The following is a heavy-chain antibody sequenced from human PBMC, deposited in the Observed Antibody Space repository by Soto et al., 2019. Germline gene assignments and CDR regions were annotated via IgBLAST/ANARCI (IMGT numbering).Heavy chain of an antibody. J-gene: IGHJ6*02. V-gene: IGHV3-23*01. Sequence: AGGFLRLSCAASGVTFISYAMSWVRQAPGKGLEWVSAISGSGGSNTYYADSVKGRFTISRDNSKNTLYLQMNSLRAEDTAGYYCARGSYYDFWSRIERYYGMDVWGQGTTVTVSS. D-gene: IGHD3-3*01. CDR3: ARGSYYDFWSRIERYYGMDV. CDR1: GVTFISYA. CDR2: ISGSGGSNT.